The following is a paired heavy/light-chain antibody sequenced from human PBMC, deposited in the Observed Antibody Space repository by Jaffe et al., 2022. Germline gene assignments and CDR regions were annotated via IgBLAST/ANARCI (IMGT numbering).Light chain of an antibody. CDR3: QQYGTSLTYT. CDR2: GVS. Sequence: EVVLTQSPGTLSLSPGERATVSCRASQSVSSSYLAWYQQKPGHSPRLLIYGVSNRATGIPDRFSGSGSGTDFTLTISRLEPEDFAVYYCQQYGTSLTYTFGQGTKLEMK. V-gene: IGKV3-20*01. CDR1: QSVSSSY. J-gene: IGKJ2*01.
Heavy chain of an antibody. CDR3: ARYRGTGFDI. V-gene: IGHV4-61*02. J-gene: IGHJ3*02. Sequence: QVQLQESGPGLVKPSETLSLTCTVSGGSFSNTNNYWSWIRQPAGKGLEWIGRIYVSGSTNYNPSLRSRVTISIDMSNSQFSLRLSSVTAADTAVYYCARYRGTGFDIWGQGTMVTVSS. CDR1: GGSFSNTNNY. CDR2: IYVSGST. D-gene: IGHD3-10*01.